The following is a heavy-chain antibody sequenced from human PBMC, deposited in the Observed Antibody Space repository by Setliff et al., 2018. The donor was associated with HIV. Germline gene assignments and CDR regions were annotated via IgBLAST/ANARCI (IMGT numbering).Heavy chain of an antibody. J-gene: IGHJ6*02. CDR2: IIPILGIA. Sequence: ASVKVSCKASGGTFTSYVISWVRQAPGQGLEWMGGIIPILGIASYAQKFQGRVTMTRDTSTSTVYMELSSLRSEDTAVYYCARSYYYGSGSYIGYYYYGMDVWGQGTTVTVSS. V-gene: IGHV1-69*10. D-gene: IGHD3-10*01. CDR1: GGTFTSYV. CDR3: ARSYYYGSGSYIGYYYYGMDV.